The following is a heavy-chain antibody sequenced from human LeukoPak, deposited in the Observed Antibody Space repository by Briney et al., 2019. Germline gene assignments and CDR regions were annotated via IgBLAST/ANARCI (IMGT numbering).Heavy chain of an antibody. CDR3: AKDPHFYYYYYMDV. V-gene: IGHV3-23*01. J-gene: IGHJ6*03. CDR1: GFSFSDYA. Sequence: GGSLRLSCAASGFSFSDYAMSWVRQAPEKGLEWVSAISGSGGDTYFADSVKGRFTISRDNSKRTVFLQMDSLRAEDTAVYYCAKDPHFYYYYYMDVWGNGTTVTVSS. CDR2: ISGSGGDT.